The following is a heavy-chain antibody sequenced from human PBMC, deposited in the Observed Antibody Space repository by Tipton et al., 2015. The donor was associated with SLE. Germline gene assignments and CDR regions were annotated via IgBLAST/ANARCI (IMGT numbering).Heavy chain of an antibody. CDR3: ARAPRYYYDSSYFDY. D-gene: IGHD3-22*01. CDR1: GGSISSGSYY. Sequence: LRLSCVVSGGSISSGSYYWSWIRQPAGKGLEWIGRIYTSGSTNYNPSLKSRVTISVDTSKNQFSLKLSSVTAADTAVYYCARAPRYYYDSSYFDYWGQGTLVAVSS. V-gene: IGHV4-61*02. CDR2: IYTSGST. J-gene: IGHJ4*02.